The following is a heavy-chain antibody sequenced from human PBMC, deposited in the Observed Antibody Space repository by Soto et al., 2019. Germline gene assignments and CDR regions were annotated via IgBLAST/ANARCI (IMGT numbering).Heavy chain of an antibody. D-gene: IGHD3-3*01. CDR1: GGSISSSSYY. J-gene: IGHJ6*03. CDR2: IYYSGST. CDR3: ASYYDFWSGYYRFYYYYYYMDV. Sequence: QLQLQESGPGLVKLSETLSLTCTVSGGSISSSSYYWGWIRQPPGKGLEWIGSIYYSGSTYYNPSLKSRVTISVDTSKNQFSLKLSSVTAADTAVYYCASYYDFWSGYYRFYYYYYYMDVWGKGTKVTV. V-gene: IGHV4-39*01.